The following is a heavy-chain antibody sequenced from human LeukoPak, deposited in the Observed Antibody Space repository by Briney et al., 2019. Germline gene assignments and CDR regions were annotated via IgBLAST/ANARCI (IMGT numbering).Heavy chain of an antibody. J-gene: IGHJ4*02. D-gene: IGHD3-22*01. CDR3: ARHRSSGYMDDY. Sequence: SETLSLTCTVSGGSISSYYCSWIRQPPGKGLEWIGYIYTSGSTNYNPSLKSRVTISVDTSKNQFSLKLSSVTAADTAVYYCARHRSSGYMDDYWGQGTLVTVSS. V-gene: IGHV4-4*09. CDR2: IYTSGST. CDR1: GGSISSYY.